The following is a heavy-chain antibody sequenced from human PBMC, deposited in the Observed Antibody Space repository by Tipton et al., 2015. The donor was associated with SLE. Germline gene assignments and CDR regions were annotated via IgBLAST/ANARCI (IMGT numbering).Heavy chain of an antibody. V-gene: IGHV4-34*01. D-gene: IGHD3-3*02. Sequence: TLSLTCAIYSGSFSGYHWSWIRQPPGKGLEWIGEINYSGSTHYNPSLTSRVSMSVDTSKNQFSLKLTSVTAADTAVYYCARLEDPFGIFGVPKGWFDPWGQGTLVTVSS. CDR2: INYSGST. J-gene: IGHJ5*02. CDR3: ARLEDPFGIFGVPKGWFDP. CDR1: SGSFSGYH.